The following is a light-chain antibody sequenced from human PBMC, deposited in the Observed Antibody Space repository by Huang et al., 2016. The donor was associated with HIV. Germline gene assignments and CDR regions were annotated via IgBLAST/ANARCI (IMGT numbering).Light chain of an antibody. CDR3: MQAQQTPYT. CDR1: QSSLHSNGYNY. CDR2: MGS. Sequence: DIVMTQSPLSLAVTPGEPASISCRSSQSSLHSNGYNYLDWYVQKPGQSPQLLIYMGSNRASGVPDRISGGGSGVEFTLKISRVEAEDVGVYYCMQAQQTPYTFGPGTKLEIK. J-gene: IGKJ2*01. V-gene: IGKV2-28*01.